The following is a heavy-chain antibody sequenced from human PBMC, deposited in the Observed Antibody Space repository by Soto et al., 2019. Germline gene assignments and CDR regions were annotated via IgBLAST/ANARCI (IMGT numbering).Heavy chain of an antibody. Sequence: GGSLRLSCAASGFTFSSYGMHWVRQAPGKGLEWVAVISYDGSNKYYADSVKGRFTISRDNSKNTLYLQMNSLRAEDTAGYYCAKDRITGTDGWGKGTTVTVSS. CDR2: ISYDGSNK. CDR3: AKDRITGTDG. J-gene: IGHJ6*04. CDR1: GFTFSSYG. D-gene: IGHD1-7*01. V-gene: IGHV3-30*18.